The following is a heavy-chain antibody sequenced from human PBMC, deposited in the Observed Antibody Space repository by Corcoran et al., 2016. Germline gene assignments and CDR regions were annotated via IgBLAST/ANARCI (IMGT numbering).Heavy chain of an antibody. CDR1: GFTFSSYW. J-gene: IGHJ6*02. CDR2: INSDGSSP. CDR3: ARDLPYECWSGYPSRLGYYYYCMDV. D-gene: IGHD3-3*01. V-gene: IGHV3-74*01. Sequence: EVQLVESGGGLVQPGGSLRLSCAASGFTFSSYWMHWVRQAPGKGLVWVSRINSDGSSPSYADSVKGRFTISRDNAKNTLYLQMNSLRAEDTAVYYCARDLPYECWSGYPSRLGYYYYCMDVWGQGTTVTVSS.